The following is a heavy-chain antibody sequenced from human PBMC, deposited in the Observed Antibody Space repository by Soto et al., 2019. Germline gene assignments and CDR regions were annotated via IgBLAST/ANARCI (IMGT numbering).Heavy chain of an antibody. CDR3: ASDNILGILYGGMDV. D-gene: IGHD3-3*01. CDR1: GGSISSGDYY. Sequence: SETLSLTCTVSGGSISSGDYYWSWIRQPPGRGLEWIGYIYYSGSTYYNPSLKSRVTISVDTSKNQFSLKLSSVTAADTAVYYCASDNILGILYGGMDVWGQGTTVTVSS. V-gene: IGHV4-30-4*01. CDR2: IYYSGST. J-gene: IGHJ6*02.